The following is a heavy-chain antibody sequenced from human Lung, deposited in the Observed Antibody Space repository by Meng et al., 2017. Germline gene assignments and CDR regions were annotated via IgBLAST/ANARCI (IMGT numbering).Heavy chain of an antibody. CDR3: ARGPTTMAHDFDY. J-gene: IGHJ4*02. CDR2: INHSEST. D-gene: IGHD4-11*01. Sequence: QGLLQRLGARVLNPSQTLSLSCVASGVYFSDYYCSRTRQPPGKVLEWMGDINHSESTNYNPSLESRVTISVDTSQNNLSLKLSSVTAADSAVYFCARGPTTMAHDFDYWGQGTLVTVSS. CDR1: GVYFSDYY. V-gene: IGHV4-34*01.